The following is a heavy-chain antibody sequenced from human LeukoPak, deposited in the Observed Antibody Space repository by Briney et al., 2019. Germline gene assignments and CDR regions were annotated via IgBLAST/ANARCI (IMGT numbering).Heavy chain of an antibody. Sequence: PGGSLRLSCAASGFTFSTYGMHWVRQAPGKGLEWVAVISYDGSNKYYADSVKGRFTISRDISKNTLYLQMNSLRAEDTAVYYCAKDQASGIVATIVDYRGQGTLVTVSS. V-gene: IGHV3-30*18. CDR1: GFTFSTYG. CDR2: ISYDGSNK. CDR3: AKDQASGIVATIVDY. J-gene: IGHJ4*02. D-gene: IGHD5-12*01.